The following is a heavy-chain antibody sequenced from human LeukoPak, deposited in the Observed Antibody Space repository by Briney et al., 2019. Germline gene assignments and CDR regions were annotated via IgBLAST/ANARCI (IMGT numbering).Heavy chain of an antibody. Sequence: SETLSLTCTVSGGSISSGDYYWSWIRQPPGKGLEWIGYIYYSGSTNYNPSLKSRVTISVDTSKNQFSLKLSSVIAADTAIYYCARDTMQQLVPDYWGQGALVTVSS. CDR3: ARDTMQQLVPDY. D-gene: IGHD6-13*01. V-gene: IGHV4-30-4*01. CDR1: GGSISSGDYY. CDR2: IYYSGST. J-gene: IGHJ4*02.